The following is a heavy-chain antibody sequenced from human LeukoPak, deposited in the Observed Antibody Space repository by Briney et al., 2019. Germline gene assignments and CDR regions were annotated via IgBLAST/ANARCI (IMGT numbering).Heavy chain of an antibody. D-gene: IGHD1-26*01. CDR2: INTDGSTT. V-gene: IGHV3-74*03. Sequence: GGSLRLSCAASGFTFSRHWMHWVRQAPGKGLVWVSRINTDGSTTTYADSVKGRFNISRDNAKNTLYLQMNSLGVEDTAVYYCARGAQSGSYRDDCWGQGTLVTVSS. CDR3: ARGAQSGSYRDDC. CDR1: GFTFSRHW. J-gene: IGHJ4*02.